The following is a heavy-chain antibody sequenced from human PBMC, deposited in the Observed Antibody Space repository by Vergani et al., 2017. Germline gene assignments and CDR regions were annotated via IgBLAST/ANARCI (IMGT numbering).Heavy chain of an antibody. CDR3: ARVGITNLGMDV. Sequence: EVQLVESGGGLVQPGGSLRLSCAASGFTVSSNYMSWVRQAPGKGLEWVSVIYSGGSTYYADSVKGRFTISRDNAKNSLYLQMNSLRAEDTAVYYCARVGITNLGMDVWGQGTTVTVSS. CDR2: IYSGGST. CDR1: GFTVSSNY. D-gene: IGHD1-14*01. V-gene: IGHV3-53*01. J-gene: IGHJ6*02.